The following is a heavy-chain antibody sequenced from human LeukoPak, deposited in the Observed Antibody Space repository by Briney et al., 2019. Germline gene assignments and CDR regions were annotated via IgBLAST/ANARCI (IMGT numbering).Heavy chain of an antibody. V-gene: IGHV4-59*01. Sequence: SETLSLTCTVSGGSISSYYWSWTRQPPGKGLEWIGYIYYSGSTNYNPSLKSRVTISVDTSKNQFSLKLSSVTAADTAVHYCARGGRYYYGSGSYGNWFDPWGQGTLVTVSS. D-gene: IGHD3-10*01. CDR2: IYYSGST. CDR3: ARGGRYYYGSGSYGNWFDP. J-gene: IGHJ5*02. CDR1: GGSISSYY.